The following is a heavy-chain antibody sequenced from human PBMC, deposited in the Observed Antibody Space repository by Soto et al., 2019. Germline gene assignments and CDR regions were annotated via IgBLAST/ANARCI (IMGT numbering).Heavy chain of an antibody. Sequence: GGSLRLSCAASGFTFRSFTMNWVRQAPGKGLEWVSTISSNSAYIYYTDALRGRFTISRDNAKNSLHLQMNSLRAEDTAVYYCTRDASRDRSARGWFDPCGPATLVTVSS. V-gene: IGHV3-21*01. CDR2: ISSNSAYI. CDR1: GFTFRSFT. J-gene: IGHJ5*02. CDR3: TRDASRDRSARGWFDP. D-gene: IGHD6-25*01.